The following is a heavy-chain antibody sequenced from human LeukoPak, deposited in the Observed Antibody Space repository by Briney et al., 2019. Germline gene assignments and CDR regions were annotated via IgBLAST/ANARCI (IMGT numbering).Heavy chain of an antibody. CDR1: GGSFSGYY. Sequence: SETLSLTCAVYGGSFSGYYWSWIRQPPGKGLEWIGYIYYSGSTNYNPSLKSRVPISVDTSKNQFSLKLSSVTAADTAVYYCARGGDPIIDYWGQGTLVTVSS. V-gene: IGHV4-59*01. D-gene: IGHD3-10*01. CDR3: ARGGDPIIDY. CDR2: IYYSGST. J-gene: IGHJ4*02.